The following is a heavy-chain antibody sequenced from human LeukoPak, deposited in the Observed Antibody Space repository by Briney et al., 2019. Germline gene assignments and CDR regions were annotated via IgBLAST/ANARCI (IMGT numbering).Heavy chain of an antibody. CDR3: ARLGLGGAFDI. Sequence: SQTLSLTCAISGDSVSSNIAVWNWIRQSPSRGLEWLGRTYYRSKWYNDYAVSVKSRITIKPDTSKNQFSLQLNSATPEDTAVYYCARLGLGGAFDIWGQGTMLSVSS. CDR2: TYYRSKWYN. V-gene: IGHV6-1*01. J-gene: IGHJ3*02. CDR1: GDSVSSNIAV. D-gene: IGHD2-15*01.